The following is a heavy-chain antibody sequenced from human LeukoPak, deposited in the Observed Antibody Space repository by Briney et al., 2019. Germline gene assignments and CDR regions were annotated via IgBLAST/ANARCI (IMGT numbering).Heavy chain of an antibody. V-gene: IGHV4-61*02. CDR1: GGSISSGSYY. CDR3: ARSYYYDTSGSKDAFDI. J-gene: IGHJ3*02. CDR2: IYSSGST. D-gene: IGHD3-22*01. Sequence: SETLSLTCSVSGGSISSGSYYWNWIRQPAGKGLEWIGRIYSSGSTNYNPSLKSRVTISGDTSKNQLSLKLNSVTAADTAVYYCARSYYYDTSGSKDAFDIWGQGTMVTVSS.